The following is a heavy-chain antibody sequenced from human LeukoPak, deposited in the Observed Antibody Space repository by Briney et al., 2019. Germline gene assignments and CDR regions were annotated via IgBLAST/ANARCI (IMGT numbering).Heavy chain of an antibody. D-gene: IGHD5-24*01. V-gene: IGHV1-2*02. CDR2: INPNSGGS. CDR1: GYTFTAYY. Sequence: ASVKVSCKTSGYTFTAYYMHWVRQAPGQGLEGMGWINPNSGGSNYAQKFQGRVTMTSDTSINTAYMELSRLISDDTAVYYCAGDGYNSRRFFDYWGQGTLVTVSS. J-gene: IGHJ4*02. CDR3: AGDGYNSRRFFDY.